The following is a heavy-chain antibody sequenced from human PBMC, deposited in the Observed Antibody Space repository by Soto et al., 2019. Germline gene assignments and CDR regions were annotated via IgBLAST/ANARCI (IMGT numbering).Heavy chain of an antibody. J-gene: IGHJ4*02. V-gene: IGHV3-21*01. D-gene: IGHD6-19*01. CDR3: ARDHLGIAAGDFDL. CDR1: GFSVDTYN. CDR2: ISSGRPDI. Sequence: ESGGGLVKPGGSLRLSCAASGFSVDTYNMNWVRQAPGKGLEWVSSISSGRPDIFYADSVRGRFTISRDDAKKSLFLQMNSLRADDTAVYYCARDHLGIAAGDFDLWGQGTLVTVSS.